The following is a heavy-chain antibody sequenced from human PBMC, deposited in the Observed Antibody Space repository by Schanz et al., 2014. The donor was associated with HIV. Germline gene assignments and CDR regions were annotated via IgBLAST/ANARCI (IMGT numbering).Heavy chain of an antibody. CDR3: ARGQSFDFWSGYRVGYFDY. D-gene: IGHD3-3*01. V-gene: IGHV4-61*01. CDR2: INHSGNT. CDR1: GGSVSSGSYY. Sequence: QVQLQESGPGLVKPSETLSLTCTVSGGSVSSGSYYWSWIRQPPGKGLEWIGKINHSGNTNYNPSLKSRVTISVDTSKNQFSLKLSSVTAADTAVYYCARGQSFDFWSGYRVGYFDYWGQGTLVTVSS. J-gene: IGHJ4*02.